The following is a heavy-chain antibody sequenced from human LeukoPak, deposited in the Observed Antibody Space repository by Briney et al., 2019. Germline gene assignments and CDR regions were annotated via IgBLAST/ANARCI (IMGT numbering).Heavy chain of an antibody. J-gene: IGHJ4*02. D-gene: IGHD3-10*01. V-gene: IGHV4-59*13. CDR3: AREANYYGSGSYFEGTFDY. CDR1: GVSITTYY. CDR2: IYHSGST. Sequence: SETLSLTCTVSGVSITTYYWSWNRQPPGKGLEWIGCIYHSGSTNYNPSLKSRVTISVDTSKNEFSLRLTSVTAADTAVYYCAREANYYGSGSYFEGTFDYWGQGSLVTVSS.